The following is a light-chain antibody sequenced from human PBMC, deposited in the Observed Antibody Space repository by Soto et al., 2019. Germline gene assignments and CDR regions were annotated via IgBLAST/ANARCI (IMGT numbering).Light chain of an antibody. CDR3: QQRTRWPMT. CDR1: QNLHSF. V-gene: IGKV3-11*01. CDR2: DGS. J-gene: IGKJ5*01. Sequence: EFVLTQSPATLSVSPGERVTLSCRASQNLHSFLNWYQQRPGQAPRPLIYDGSKRAAGVPDRISGDGSGTDYTLTISSLEPEDFAVYYCQQRTRWPMTFGQGTRLEI.